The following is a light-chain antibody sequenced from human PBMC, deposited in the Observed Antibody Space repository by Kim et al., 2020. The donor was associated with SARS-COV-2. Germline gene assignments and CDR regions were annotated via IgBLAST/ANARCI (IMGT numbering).Light chain of an antibody. V-gene: IGLV2-11*03. Sequence: GQSGTISCSATSSDVRGYNYVSWYHQYPGKAPQLMFYDVTERPSGVPDRFSGSESGNTASLTISVLRAEDEADYYCCSYAGSYTFVFGGGTQLTVL. CDR1: SSDVRGYNY. CDR3: CSYAGSYTFV. CDR2: DVT. J-gene: IGLJ2*01.